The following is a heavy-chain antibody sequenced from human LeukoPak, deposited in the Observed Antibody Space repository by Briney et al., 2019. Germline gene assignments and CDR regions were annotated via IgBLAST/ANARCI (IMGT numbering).Heavy chain of an antibody. V-gene: IGHV1-8*02. Sequence: ASVKVSCKASGYTFTGYYMHWVRQATGQGLEWMGWMNPNSGNTGYAQKFQGRVTMTRNTSISTAYMELSSLRSEDTAVYYCARSGRVAARRARDYYYGMDVWGQGTTVTVSS. CDR2: MNPNSGNT. J-gene: IGHJ6*02. CDR1: GYTFTGYY. CDR3: ARSGRVAARRARDYYYGMDV. D-gene: IGHD6-6*01.